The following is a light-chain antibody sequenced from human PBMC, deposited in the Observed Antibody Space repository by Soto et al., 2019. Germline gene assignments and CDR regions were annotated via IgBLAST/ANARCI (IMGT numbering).Light chain of an antibody. J-gene: IGKJ5*01. CDR3: QQRHMWPIT. CDR1: QTVSSSS. CDR2: DAS. V-gene: IGKV3D-20*02. Sequence: DIVMTPSPATLSVSPGAKATLSCRASQTVSSSSLAWYQQKRGQAPRLLIHDASSRATGIPDRFSGSGSGTDFTLTISSLEPEDSAVYYCQQRHMWPITFGQGTRLEI.